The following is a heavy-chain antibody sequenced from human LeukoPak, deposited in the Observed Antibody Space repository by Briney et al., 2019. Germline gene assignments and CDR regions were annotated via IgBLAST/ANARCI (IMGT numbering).Heavy chain of an antibody. Sequence: GGSLRLSCTASGFTFSSLAMTWVRQAPGKGLEWVSTIRSNGDTTYNADSVKGRFTISRDNAKNSLYLQMNSLRAEDTAVYYCARGKYSSGWFDYWGQGTLVTVSS. CDR1: GFTFSSLA. CDR3: ARGKYSSGWFDY. CDR2: IRSNGDTT. V-gene: IGHV3-21*01. D-gene: IGHD6-19*01. J-gene: IGHJ4*02.